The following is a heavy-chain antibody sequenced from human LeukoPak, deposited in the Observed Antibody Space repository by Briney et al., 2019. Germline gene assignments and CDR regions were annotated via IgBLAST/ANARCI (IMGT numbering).Heavy chain of an antibody. J-gene: IGHJ4*02. CDR2: LSPDGSST. D-gene: IGHD2-2*01. V-gene: IGHV3-74*01. CDR3: ARVRCSSNSCFPDY. CDR1: GFTFSSYW. Sequence: PGGSLRLSCAASGFTFSSYWMQWVRQAPGKGLVWVSRLSPDGSSTTSADSVKGRFTISRDNAKNSLFLQMNSLRAEDTAVYYCARVRCSSNSCFPDYWGQGTLVTVSS.